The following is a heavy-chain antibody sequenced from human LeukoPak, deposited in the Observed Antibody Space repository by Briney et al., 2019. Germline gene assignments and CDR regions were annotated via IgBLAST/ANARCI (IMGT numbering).Heavy chain of an antibody. J-gene: IGHJ4*02. V-gene: IGHV4-30-4*07. D-gene: IGHD5-18*01. Sequence: PSETLSLTCAVSGGSIRSGGYSWSWIRQPPGRGLEWIGYIYYSGSTNYNPSLKSRVTISVDTSKNQFSLKLSSVTAADTAVYYCARCNGYSYGLDYWGQGTLVTVSS. CDR1: GGSIRSGGYS. CDR3: ARCNGYSYGLDY. CDR2: IYYSGST.